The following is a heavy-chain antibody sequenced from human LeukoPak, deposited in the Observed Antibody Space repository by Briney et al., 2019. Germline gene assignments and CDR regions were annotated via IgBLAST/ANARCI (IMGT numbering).Heavy chain of an antibody. D-gene: IGHD1-26*01. V-gene: IGHV3-48*01. CDR3: ARSLVVGATYLYH. CDR2: ISSSSSTI. J-gene: IGHJ5*02. CDR1: GFTFSSYG. Sequence: GGSLRLSCAASGFTFSSYGMTWGRQAPGKGLEWVSYISSSSSTIYYADSVKGRFTISRDNAKNSLYLQLSSLRAEDTAVYYCARSLVVGATYLYHWGQGTLVTVSS.